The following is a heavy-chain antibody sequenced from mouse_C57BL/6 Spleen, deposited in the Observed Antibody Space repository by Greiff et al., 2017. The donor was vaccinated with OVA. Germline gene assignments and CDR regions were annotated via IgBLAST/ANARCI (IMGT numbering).Heavy chain of an antibody. V-gene: IGHV2-6*01. CDR2: IWGVGST. CDR1: GFSLTSYG. Sequence: VQGVESGPGLVAPSQSLSITCTVSGFSLTSYGVDWVRQSPGKGLEWLGVIWGVGSTNYNSALKSRLSISKDNSKSQVFLKMNSLQTDDTAMYYCARSNWDEENYFDYWGQGTTLTVSS. J-gene: IGHJ2*01. CDR3: ARSNWDEENYFDY. D-gene: IGHD4-1*01.